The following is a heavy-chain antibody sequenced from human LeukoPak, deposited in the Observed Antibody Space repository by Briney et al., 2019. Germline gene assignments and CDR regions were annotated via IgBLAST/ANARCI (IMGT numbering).Heavy chain of an antibody. CDR3: ARQPIGPYYFDY. Sequence: KPSETLSLTCTVSGASVSNYYWSWIRQPAGKGLEWIGRIYNGGSANYNPSLQSRISMSVDTSKNQFSLRLKSVTAADTAVYYRARQPIGPYYFDYWGQGTLVTVSS. V-gene: IGHV4-4*07. D-gene: IGHD1-14*01. CDR2: IYNGGSA. CDR1: GASVSNYY. J-gene: IGHJ4*02.